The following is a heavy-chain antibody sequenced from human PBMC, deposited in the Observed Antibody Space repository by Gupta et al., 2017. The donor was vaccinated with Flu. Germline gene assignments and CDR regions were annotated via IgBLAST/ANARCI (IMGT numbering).Heavy chain of an antibody. CDR3: AKALKRSGFRITMVRGVISPYYYYYMDV. J-gene: IGHJ6*03. Sequence: GSGGSTYYADSVKGRFTISRDNSKNTLYLQMNSLRAEDTAVYYCAKALKRSGFRITMVRGVISPYYYYYMDVWGKGTTVTVSS. V-gene: IGHV3-23*01. D-gene: IGHD3-10*01. CDR2: GSGGST.